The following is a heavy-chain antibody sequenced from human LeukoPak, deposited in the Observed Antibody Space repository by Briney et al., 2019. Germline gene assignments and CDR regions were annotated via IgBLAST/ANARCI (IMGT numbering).Heavy chain of an antibody. Sequence: GGSLRLSCAASGFTFSTYAMSWVRQAPGKGLEWVSGISTGGGSTYYADSVKGRFTISRDNSKNTLYLQMNSLRAEDTAVYYCAKDLQYYYDSSDYSFFDYWGQGTLVTVSS. J-gene: IGHJ4*02. V-gene: IGHV3-23*01. CDR3: AKDLQYYYDSSDYSFFDY. CDR1: GFTFSTYA. D-gene: IGHD3-22*01. CDR2: ISTGGGST.